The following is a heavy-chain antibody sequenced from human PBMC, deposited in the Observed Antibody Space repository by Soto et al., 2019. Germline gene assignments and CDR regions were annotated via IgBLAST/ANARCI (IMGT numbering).Heavy chain of an antibody. CDR1: GDRVSSNSAV. Sequence: PSQTLSLTCAISGDRVSSNSAVWNWIRQSPSRGLEWLGRTYYRSKWYNEYAISLKSRITINPDTSKNQFSLQLNSVTPEDTAVYYCAANYYDSLGYWGQGTLVTVSS. D-gene: IGHD3-22*01. CDR2: TYYRSKWYN. CDR3: AANYYDSLGY. V-gene: IGHV6-1*01. J-gene: IGHJ4*01.